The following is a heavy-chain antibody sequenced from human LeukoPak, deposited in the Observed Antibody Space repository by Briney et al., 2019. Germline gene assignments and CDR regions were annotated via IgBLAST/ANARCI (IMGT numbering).Heavy chain of an antibody. Sequence: SETLSLTCAVSGGSISSGSYSWGWIRQPPGKGLEWIGYFFYTGNTYYNASLKSRVTISVDTSKNQFSLKLSSVTAADTAVYYCAGYLMTTVTTIGSDWFDPWGQGTLVTVSS. J-gene: IGHJ5*02. CDR3: AGYLMTTVTTIGSDWFDP. CDR2: FFYTGNT. D-gene: IGHD4-11*01. CDR1: GGSISSGSYS. V-gene: IGHV4-30-4*07.